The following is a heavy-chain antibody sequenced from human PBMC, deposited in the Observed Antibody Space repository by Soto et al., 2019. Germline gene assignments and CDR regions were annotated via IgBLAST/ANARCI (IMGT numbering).Heavy chain of an antibody. J-gene: IGHJ6*02. CDR3: AKDRGSGSYAANYYYYGMDV. CDR1: GFTFDDYA. V-gene: IGHV3-9*01. CDR2: INWNSGSI. D-gene: IGHD3-10*01. Sequence: EEQLVESGGGLVQPGRSLRLSCAASGFTFDDYAMHWVRQAPGKGLEWVSGINWNSGSIGYADSVKGRFTISRDNAXXSXYXQRNRLRAEDTALYYCAKDRGSGSYAANYYYYGMDVWGQGTTVTVSS.